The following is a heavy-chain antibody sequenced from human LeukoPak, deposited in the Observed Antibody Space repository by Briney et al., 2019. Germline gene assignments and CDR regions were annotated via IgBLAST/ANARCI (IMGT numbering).Heavy chain of an antibody. Sequence: GGSLRLSCAASGFTVITNYMGWVRQAPGKGLEWVSIIYSGGSTCYTDSVRGRFIISRDIAKTTLYLQMNSRRAEDTAVYYYASVGDCGRASCYAIDYWGQGTLVTVSS. CDR3: ASVGDCGRASCYAIDY. V-gene: IGHV3-66*01. CDR2: IYSGGST. CDR1: GFTVITNY. J-gene: IGHJ4*02. D-gene: IGHD2-2*01.